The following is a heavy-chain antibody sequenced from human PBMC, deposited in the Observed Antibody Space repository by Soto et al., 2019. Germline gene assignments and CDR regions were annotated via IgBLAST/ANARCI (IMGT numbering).Heavy chain of an antibody. CDR3: ARSRDSDGWDSLDY. V-gene: IGHV3-23*01. D-gene: IGHD6-19*01. CDR2: ISGRAEKT. CDR1: GLRFFSAA. J-gene: IGHJ4*02. Sequence: EGQLLEPGGGVVQPVGALRLDGAASGLRFFSAALSWVRQTPWGVLAWVSSISGRAEKTYYADSVKGRFTISRHISKGTLSFEMTSLRAEDSALYYCARSRDSDGWDSLDYWGQGTLVTVSS.